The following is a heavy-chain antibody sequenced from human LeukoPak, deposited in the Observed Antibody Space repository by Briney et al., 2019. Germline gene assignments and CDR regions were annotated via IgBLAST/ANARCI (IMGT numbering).Heavy chain of an antibody. J-gene: IGHJ4*02. CDR3: ARRAGDYSHPYDY. V-gene: IGHV3-53*01. CDR2: IYSGGNT. CDR1: GFTVSSNS. Sequence: GGSLRLSCTVSGFTVSSNSMSWVRQAPGKGLEWVSFIYSGGNTHNSDSVKGRFTISRDNSKNTLYLQMNTLRAEDTAVYYCARRAGDYSHPYDYWGQGTLVTVSS. D-gene: IGHD3-22*01.